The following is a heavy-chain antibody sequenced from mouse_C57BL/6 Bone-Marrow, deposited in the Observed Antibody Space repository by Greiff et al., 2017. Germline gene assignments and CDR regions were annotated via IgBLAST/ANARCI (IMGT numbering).Heavy chain of an antibody. CDR1: GYTFTSYW. D-gene: IGHD3-1*01. J-gene: IGHJ3*01. CDR2: IDPSDSYT. Sequence: QVQLQQPGAELVKPGASVKLSCKASGYTFTSYWMQWVKQRPGQGLEWIGEIDPSDSYTNYNQKFKGKATLTVDTSSSTAYMQLSSLTSEDSAVYYCARGLPEFAYWGQGTLVTVSA. V-gene: IGHV1-50*01. CDR3: ARGLPEFAY.